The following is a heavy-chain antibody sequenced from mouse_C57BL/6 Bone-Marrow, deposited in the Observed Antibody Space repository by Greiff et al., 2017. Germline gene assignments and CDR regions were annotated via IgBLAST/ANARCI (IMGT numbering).Heavy chain of an antibody. Sequence: EVQLVESGGGLVKPGGSLKLSCAASGFTFSSYAMSWVRQTPEKRLEWVATISDGGSYTYYPDNVKGRFTISRDNAKNNLYLQMSHLKSEDTAMYYCARIGAGGAMDYWGQGTSVTVSS. J-gene: IGHJ4*01. CDR1: GFTFSSYA. V-gene: IGHV5-4*01. CDR3: ARIGAGGAMDY. CDR2: ISDGGSYT.